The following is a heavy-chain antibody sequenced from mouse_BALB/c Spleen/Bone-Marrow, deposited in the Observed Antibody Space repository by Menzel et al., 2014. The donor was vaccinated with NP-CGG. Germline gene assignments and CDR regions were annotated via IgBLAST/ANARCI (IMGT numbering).Heavy chain of an antibody. V-gene: IGHV1-7*01. CDR1: GYTFTSYW. J-gene: IGHJ3*01. D-gene: IGHD2-4*01. CDR2: INPSTGYT. CDR3: AGYPYYDYDGFAY. Sequence: VQLQQSGAELAKPGASVKMSCKASGYTFTSYWMHWVKQRPGQGLEWIGYINPSTGYTEYNQEFKDKATLTADKSSSTAYMQLSSLTSEDSAVYYCAGYPYYDYDGFAYWGQGTLVTVSA.